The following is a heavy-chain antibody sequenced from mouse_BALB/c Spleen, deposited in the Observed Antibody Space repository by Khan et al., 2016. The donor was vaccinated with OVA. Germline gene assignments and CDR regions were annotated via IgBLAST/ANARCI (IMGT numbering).Heavy chain of an antibody. Sequence: QVQLKQSGAELARPGASVKMSCKASGHTFTSYTIHWIKERPGQGLEWIGYINPSNGYTNYNQRFKDKATLTTDKSSTTAYLQLSSLTSDGSAVYNCVRDGAYHRNDGWFAYWGQETLVTVSA. CDR2: INPSNGYT. J-gene: IGHJ3*01. V-gene: IGHV1-4*01. D-gene: IGHD2-14*01. CDR1: GHTFTSYT. CDR3: VRDGAYHRNDGWFAY.